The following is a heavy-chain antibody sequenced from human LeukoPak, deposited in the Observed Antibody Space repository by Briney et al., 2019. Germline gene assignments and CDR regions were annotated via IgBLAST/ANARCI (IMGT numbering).Heavy chain of an antibody. Sequence: GASVKVPCKASGYTFTGYYMHWVRQAPGQGLEWMGWINPNSGGTNYAQKFQGRVTMTRDTSISTAYMELSRLRSDDTAVYYCARAPGSYAPFDYWGQGTLVTVSS. CDR3: ARAPGSYAPFDY. J-gene: IGHJ4*02. V-gene: IGHV1-2*02. CDR1: GYTFTGYY. CDR2: INPNSGGT. D-gene: IGHD1-26*01.